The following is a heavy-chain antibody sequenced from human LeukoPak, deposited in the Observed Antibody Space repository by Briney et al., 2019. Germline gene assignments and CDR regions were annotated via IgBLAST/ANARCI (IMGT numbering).Heavy chain of an antibody. V-gene: IGHV1-18*01. CDR2: ISAYNGNT. Sequence: GASVKVSCKASGYTFTSYGISWVRQAPGQGLEWMGWISAYNGNTNYAQKLQGRVTMTTDTSTSTAYMELRSLRSDDTAVYYCATYHYYGSGSYYKRWGQGTLDTVSS. CDR3: ATYHYYGSGSYYKR. D-gene: IGHD3-10*01. J-gene: IGHJ4*02. CDR1: GYTFTSYG.